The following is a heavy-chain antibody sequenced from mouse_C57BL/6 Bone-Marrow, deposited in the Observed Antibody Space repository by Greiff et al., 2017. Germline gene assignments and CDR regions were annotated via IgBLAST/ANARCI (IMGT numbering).Heavy chain of an antibody. D-gene: IGHD2-1*01. Sequence: QVQLKQSGPELVKPGASVKISCKASGYEFSSSWMNWVKQRPGKGLAWIGRIYPGDGDTNYTGTFKGQATLTADNSSSTAYMQLSSLTSEDSAVYFCARFYYCKNPLLAMDYWGQGTSVTVSS. V-gene: IGHV1-82*01. J-gene: IGHJ4*01. CDR3: ARFYYCKNPLLAMDY. CDR1: GYEFSSSW. CDR2: IYPGDGDT.